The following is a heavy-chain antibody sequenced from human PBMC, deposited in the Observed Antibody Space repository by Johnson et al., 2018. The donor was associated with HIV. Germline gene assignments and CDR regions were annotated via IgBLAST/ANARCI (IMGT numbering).Heavy chain of an antibody. CDR3: ARDRLGGYSYGYDAFDI. CDR1: GFTFDDYA. Sequence: VQLVESGGGLVQPGRSLRLSCAASGFTFDDYAMHWVRQAPGKGLEWVSGISWNSGSIGYADSVKGRFPISRDNAKNSLYLQMTSLRAEDTAVYYCARDRLGGYSYGYDAFDIWGQGTMVTVSS. D-gene: IGHD5-18*01. V-gene: IGHV3-9*01. CDR2: ISWNSGSI. J-gene: IGHJ3*02.